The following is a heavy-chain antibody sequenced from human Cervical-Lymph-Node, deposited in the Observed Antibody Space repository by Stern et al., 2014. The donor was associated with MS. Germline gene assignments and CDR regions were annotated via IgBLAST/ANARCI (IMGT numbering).Heavy chain of an antibody. CDR2: INPSGGST. CDR1: GYTFTSYY. D-gene: IGHD3-3*01. J-gene: IGHJ5*02. CDR3: ARDYYDFWSGYSNWFDP. V-gene: IGHV1-46*01. Sequence: QVQLVQSGAEVKKPGASVKVSCKASGYTFTSYYMHWVRQAPGQGLEWMGIINPSGGSTRYAQKFQGRVTMTRDTSTSTVYMELSSLRSEDTAVYYCARDYYDFWSGYSNWFDPWGQGTLVTVSS.